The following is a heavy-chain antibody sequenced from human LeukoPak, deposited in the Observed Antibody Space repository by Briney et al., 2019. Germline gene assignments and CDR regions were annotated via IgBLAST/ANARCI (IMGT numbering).Heavy chain of an antibody. CDR1: GVSISTSRYY. CDR3: ARHETKITMIVVVIGAFDI. V-gene: IGHV4-39*01. D-gene: IGHD3-22*01. CDR2: IYYTGPT. Sequence: KPSETLSLTCTVSGVSISTSRYYWGWIRQPPGKGLEWIGNIYYTGPTYYNASLESRVTISLDTSKNQFSLKLSSVTAADTAVYYCARHETKITMIVVVIGAFDIWGQGTMVTVSS. J-gene: IGHJ3*02.